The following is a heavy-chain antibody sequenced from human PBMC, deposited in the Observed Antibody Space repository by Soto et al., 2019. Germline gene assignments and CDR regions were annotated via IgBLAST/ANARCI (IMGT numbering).Heavy chain of an antibody. D-gene: IGHD2-15*01. CDR2: ISSSGRTI. J-gene: IGHJ4*02. V-gene: IGHV3-11*01. CDR1: GFTFSDYY. Sequence: QVQLVESGGGLVKPGGSLRLSCAVSGFTFSDYYMSWIRQAPGKGLEWVSFISSSGRTIYYADSVKGRFTISRDNAKKSLYLQRNSLRAGDADVYYCATEKGYCSGGNCYYFAYWGQGTLVTVSS. CDR3: ATEKGYCSGGNCYYFAY.